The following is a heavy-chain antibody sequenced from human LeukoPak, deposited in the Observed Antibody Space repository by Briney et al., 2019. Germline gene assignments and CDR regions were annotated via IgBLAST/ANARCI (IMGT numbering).Heavy chain of an antibody. J-gene: IGHJ4*02. CDR1: GYSLTTYA. V-gene: IGHV7-4-1*02. CDR3: ARHVSGYYISYFDY. D-gene: IGHD3-22*01. CDR2: INTNTGRP. Sequence: ASVKVSCKASGYSLTTYALTWVRQAPGQGLEWMGWINTNTGRPTYAQGLPGRFVFSLDASVNTAYLQISSLQSDDAAIYYCARHVSGYYISYFDYWGQGSLVAVSS.